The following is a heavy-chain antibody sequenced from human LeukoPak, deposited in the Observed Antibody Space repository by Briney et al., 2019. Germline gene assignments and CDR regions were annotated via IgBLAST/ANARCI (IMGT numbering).Heavy chain of an antibody. V-gene: IGHV1-18*01. D-gene: IGHD3-22*01. J-gene: IGHJ4*02. CDR3: ARGDTNDYDSSGYHGDIDY. CDR2: ISAYNGNT. CDR1: GYSFISYG. Sequence: SSVTVSCKASGYSFISYGIRGVRQAPGQGLEWMGWISAYNGNTNYAQKLQGRVTMTTDTSTSTAYMELRSLRSDDTAVYYCARGDTNDYDSSGYHGDIDYWGQGTPVTVSS.